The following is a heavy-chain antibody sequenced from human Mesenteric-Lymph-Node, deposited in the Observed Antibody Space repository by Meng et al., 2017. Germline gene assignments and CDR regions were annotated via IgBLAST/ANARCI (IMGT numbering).Heavy chain of an antibody. CDR1: GFTFSDYY. CDR2: ISNSGSTI. CDR3: ARRGNSYGYYYYGMAV. J-gene: IGHJ6*01. V-gene: IGHV3-11*01. D-gene: IGHD5-18*01. Sequence: GESLKISCAASGFTFSDYYMSWIRQAPGKGLEWVSYISNSGSTIYYGDSVKGRFTISRDNAKNSVYLQMNSLGAEDTAVYFCARRGNSYGYYYYGMAVWGQGNTV.